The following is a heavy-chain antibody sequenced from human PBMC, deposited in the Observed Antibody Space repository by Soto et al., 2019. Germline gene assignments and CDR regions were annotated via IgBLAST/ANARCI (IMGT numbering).Heavy chain of an antibody. CDR2: ISAYNGNT. Sequence: ASVKVSCKASGYTFTSYGISWVRQAPGQGLEWMGWISAYNGNTNYAQKLQGRVTMTTDTSTSTAYMELRSRRSDDTAVYYWSREWDTIFGVVEITDYWGQGTLVTVSS. V-gene: IGHV1-18*01. CDR3: SREWDTIFGVVEITDY. CDR1: GYTFTSYG. D-gene: IGHD3-3*01. J-gene: IGHJ4*02.